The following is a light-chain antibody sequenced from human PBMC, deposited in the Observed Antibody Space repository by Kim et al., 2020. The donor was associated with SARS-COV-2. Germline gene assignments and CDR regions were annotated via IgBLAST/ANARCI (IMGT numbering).Light chain of an antibody. CDR1: QGISSY. CDR2: AAS. J-gene: IGKJ4*01. CDR3: QKYSSAPLT. Sequence: DIQMTQSPSSLSASVGDRVTITCRASQGISSYLAWYQQKPGKIPKVLIYAASTLKSGVPSRFSGSGSGTEFTLTITNLQPEDVATYYCQKYSSAPLTFGGGTPVDIK. V-gene: IGKV1-27*01.